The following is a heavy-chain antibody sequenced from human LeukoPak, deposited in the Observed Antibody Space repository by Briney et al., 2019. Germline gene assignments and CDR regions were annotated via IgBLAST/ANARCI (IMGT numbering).Heavy chain of an antibody. V-gene: IGHV4-34*01. CDR1: GGSFSGYY. J-gene: IGHJ5*02. CDR2: IYYSGST. D-gene: IGHD2-2*01. CDR3: ARELGCSSTSCLTYNWFDP. Sequence: SETLSLTCAVYGGSFSGYYWSWIRQPPGKGLEWIGNIYYSGSTYYNPSLKSRVTISVDTSKNQFSLKLSSVTAADTAVYYCARELGCSSTSCLTYNWFDPWGQGTLVTVSS.